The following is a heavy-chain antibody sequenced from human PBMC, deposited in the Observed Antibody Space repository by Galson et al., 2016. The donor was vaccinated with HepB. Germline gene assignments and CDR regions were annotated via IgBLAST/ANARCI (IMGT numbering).Heavy chain of an antibody. V-gene: IGHV3-21*04. CDR3: ARERWSDAFDI. D-gene: IGHD4-23*01. CDR2: ISSGSAYK. Sequence: SLRLSCAGSGFTFRNYHMNWVRQTPGKGLEWVSSISSGSAYKYYADSVKGRFSIFRDNAKNSLYLQMNSLRVVDTAVYYCARERWSDAFDIWGQGTMVTVSS. J-gene: IGHJ3*02. CDR1: GFTFRNYH.